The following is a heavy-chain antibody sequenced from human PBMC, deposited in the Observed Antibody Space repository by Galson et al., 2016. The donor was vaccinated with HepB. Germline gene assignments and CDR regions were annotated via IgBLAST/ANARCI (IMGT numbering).Heavy chain of an antibody. Sequence: SLRLSCAASGFNFGNTTMNWVRQAPGKGLEWVSAVSGNGVGTNYADAVKGRFTISRDNRRNTLFLQMSSLRVEDTAVYFCAKGRYNWNDGGWLDPWGQGTLVTVSS. CDR1: GFNFGNTT. J-gene: IGHJ5*02. CDR3: AKGRYNWNDGGWLDP. CDR2: VSGNGVGT. V-gene: IGHV3-23*01. D-gene: IGHD1-20*01.